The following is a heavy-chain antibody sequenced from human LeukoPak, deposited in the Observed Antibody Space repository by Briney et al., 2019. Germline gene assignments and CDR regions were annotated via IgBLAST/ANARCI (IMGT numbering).Heavy chain of an antibody. D-gene: IGHD6-6*01. CDR3: ARARQKSSSSSEGYFDY. Sequence: SQTLSLTCTVSGGSISSGGYYWSWIRQPPGKGLEWIGSIYYSGSTYYNPSLKSQVTISVDTSKNQFSLKLSSVTAADTAVYYCARARQKSSSSSEGYFDYWGQGTLVTVSS. V-gene: IGHV4-30-2*03. J-gene: IGHJ4*02. CDR1: GGSISSGGYY. CDR2: IYYSGST.